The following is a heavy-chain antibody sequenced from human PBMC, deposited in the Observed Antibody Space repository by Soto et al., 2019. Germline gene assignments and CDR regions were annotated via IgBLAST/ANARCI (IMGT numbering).Heavy chain of an antibody. CDR1: GFTFSSYA. Sequence: GGSLRLSCAASGFTFSSYAMSWVRQAPGKGLEWVSATSGSGGSTYYADSVKGRFTISRDNSKNTLYLQMNSLRAEDTAVYYCAKSLRSSSYYYYYGMDVWGQGTTVTVSS. J-gene: IGHJ6*02. CDR2: TSGSGGST. V-gene: IGHV3-23*01. CDR3: AKSLRSSSYYYYYGMDV. D-gene: IGHD6-6*01.